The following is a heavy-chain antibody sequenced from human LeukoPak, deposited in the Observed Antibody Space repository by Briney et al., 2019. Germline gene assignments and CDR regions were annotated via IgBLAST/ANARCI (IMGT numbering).Heavy chain of an antibody. CDR1: RFTFSNYW. Sequence: GWALRLSYAPSRFTFSNYWLYWVRPAPGRGLVWCARIKSDGSSQAGADFVRRRFTISRDNAKNSLYLQMSSLRADDTAVYYWGGGRWSGYIVHWGQGTLVTVSS. V-gene: IGHV3-74*03. J-gene: IGHJ4*02. D-gene: IGHD4-23*01. CDR2: IKSDGSSQ. CDR3: GGGRWSGYIVH.